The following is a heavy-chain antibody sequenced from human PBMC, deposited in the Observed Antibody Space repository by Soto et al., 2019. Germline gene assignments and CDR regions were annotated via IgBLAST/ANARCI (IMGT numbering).Heavy chain of an antibody. CDR1: GFTFDDYA. CDR2: ISWNSGNI. D-gene: IGHD5-18*01. Sequence: EVQLEESGGALVQPGRSLRLSCAASGFTFDDYAMYWVRQVLGKGLEWVSSISWNSGNIGYADSVKGRFTTSRDNAKNALSLQMNSLRPEDTALYYCVRSKGGYSYGTPFDYWGQGTLVTVSS. J-gene: IGHJ4*02. CDR3: VRSKGGYSYGTPFDY. V-gene: IGHV3-9*01.